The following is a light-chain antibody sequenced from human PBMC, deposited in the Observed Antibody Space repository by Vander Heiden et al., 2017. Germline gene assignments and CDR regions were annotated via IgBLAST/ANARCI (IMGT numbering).Light chain of an antibody. CDR1: QGISNY. Sequence: RTRSPSSLSASVGAIVTITCRASQGISNYLAWYQQKPGKRPKLLIYAASTFQSGVPSRFSGSGSGLAFTLTISSPQPEAVATYYCQKDYTPPYTFGHGTKLDIK. V-gene: IGKV1-27*01. J-gene: IGKJ3*01. CDR2: AAS. CDR3: QKDYTPPYT.